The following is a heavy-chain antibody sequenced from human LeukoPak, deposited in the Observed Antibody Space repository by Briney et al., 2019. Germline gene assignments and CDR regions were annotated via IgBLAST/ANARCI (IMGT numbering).Heavy chain of an antibody. CDR3: ARSLEDREYYYMDV. CDR2: IYYSGSI. D-gene: IGHD1-26*01. J-gene: IGHJ6*03. V-gene: IGHV4-59*04. Sequence: SETLSLTCTVSGGSISSYYWGWIRQPPGKGLEWIGYIYYSGSIYYNPSLKSRVTMSVDTSKNQFSLKLSSVTAVDTAVYYCARSLEDREYYYMDVWGKGTTVTVSS. CDR1: GGSISSYY.